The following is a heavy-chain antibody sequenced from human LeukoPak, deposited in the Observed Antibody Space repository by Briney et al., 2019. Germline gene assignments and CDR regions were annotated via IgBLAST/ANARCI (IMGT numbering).Heavy chain of an antibody. D-gene: IGHD2-2*03. Sequence: SETLSLTCAVSGGSIGSSHWWSWVRQPPGKGLEWIGEIYHSGSTNYNPSLKSRVTISVDKSKNQFSLRLSSVTASDTAVYYCARDGGLGHCSSTSCPGDGMDVWGQGTTVTVSS. CDR1: GGSIGSSHW. CDR2: IYHSGST. CDR3: ARDGGLGHCSSTSCPGDGMDV. V-gene: IGHV4-4*02. J-gene: IGHJ6*02.